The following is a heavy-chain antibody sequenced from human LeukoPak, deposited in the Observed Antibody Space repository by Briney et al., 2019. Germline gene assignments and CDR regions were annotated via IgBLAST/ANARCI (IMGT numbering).Heavy chain of an antibody. CDR1: GFTFSSYW. D-gene: IGHD2-8*01. CDR3: ARSRNGFYY. J-gene: IGHJ4*02. CDR2: IKQDGSEK. V-gene: IGHV3-7*01. Sequence: PGGSLRFSCAASGFTFSSYWMSWVRQAPGKGLVWVANIKQDGSEKYYVDSVKGRFTISRNNAKNSLYLQMNSLTAEDTAVYYCARSRNGFYYWGQGTLVTVSS.